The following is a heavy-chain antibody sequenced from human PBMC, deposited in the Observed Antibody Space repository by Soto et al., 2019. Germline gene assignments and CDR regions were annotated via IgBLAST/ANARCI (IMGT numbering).Heavy chain of an antibody. CDR3: ARDIAAAGTSYYYYGMDG. V-gene: IGHV3-33*01. J-gene: IGHJ6*02. D-gene: IGHD6-13*01. Sequence: QVQLVESGGGVVQPGRSLRLSCAASGFTFSSYGMHWVRQAPGKGLEWVAVIWYDGSNKYYADSVKGRFTISRDNSKNTLYLQMNSLRAEDTAVYYCARDIAAAGTSYYYYGMDGWGQGTTVTVSS. CDR1: GFTFSSYG. CDR2: IWYDGSNK.